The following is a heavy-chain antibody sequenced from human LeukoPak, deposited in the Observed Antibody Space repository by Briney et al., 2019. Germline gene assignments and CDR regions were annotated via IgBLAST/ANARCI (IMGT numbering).Heavy chain of an antibody. Sequence: PSETLSLTCTVSGGSISSYYWSCIRQPPGKGLEWIGYIYYSGSTNYNPSLKSRVTISVDTSKNQFSLKLSSVTAADTAVYYCARDVQLWYNWFDPWGQGTLVTVSS. CDR2: IYYSGST. J-gene: IGHJ5*02. D-gene: IGHD5-18*01. V-gene: IGHV4-59*01. CDR3: ARDVQLWYNWFDP. CDR1: GGSISSYY.